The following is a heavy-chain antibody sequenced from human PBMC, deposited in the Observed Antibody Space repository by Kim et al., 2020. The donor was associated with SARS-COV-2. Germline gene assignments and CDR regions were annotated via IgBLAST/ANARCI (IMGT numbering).Heavy chain of an antibody. CDR3: ARIKLDYGDYVFDY. Sequence: ADPWRGRFATARDDSTNTLYLQMNSLRAEDTAVYYCARIKLDYGDYVFDYWGQGTLVTVSS. V-gene: IGHV3-53*01. D-gene: IGHD4-17*01. J-gene: IGHJ4*02.